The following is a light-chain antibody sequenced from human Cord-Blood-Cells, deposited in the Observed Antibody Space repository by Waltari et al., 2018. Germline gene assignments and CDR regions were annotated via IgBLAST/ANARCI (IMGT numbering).Light chain of an antibody. Sequence: DIQMTQSPSSLSASVGDRVTINCRASQSISSYLNWYQQKPGKAPKLLIYAASSLQSGVPSRFSGSGSGTDFTLTISSLQPEDFATYYCQQSYSTLEWTFGQGTKVEIK. J-gene: IGKJ1*01. CDR3: QQSYSTLEWT. CDR2: AAS. CDR1: QSISSY. V-gene: IGKV1-39*01.